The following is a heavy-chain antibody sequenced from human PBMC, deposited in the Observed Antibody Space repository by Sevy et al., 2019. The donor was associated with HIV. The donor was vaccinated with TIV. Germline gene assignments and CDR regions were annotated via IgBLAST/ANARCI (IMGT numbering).Heavy chain of an antibody. J-gene: IGHJ4*02. D-gene: IGHD6-19*01. CDR1: GFTFSSYG. CDR2: ISYDGSNK. Sequence: GGSLRLSCAASGFTFSSYGMHWVRQAPGKGLEWVAVISYDGSNKYYEDSVKGRFTISRANSKNKLYLQTNSLRAEDTAVYYCAKDHQWVVLGGFDYWGQGTLVTVSS. V-gene: IGHV3-30*18. CDR3: AKDHQWVVLGGFDY.